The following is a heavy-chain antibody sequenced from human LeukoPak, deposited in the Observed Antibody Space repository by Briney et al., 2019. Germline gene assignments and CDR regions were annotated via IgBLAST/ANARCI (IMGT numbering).Heavy chain of an antibody. V-gene: IGHV4-59*01. J-gene: IGHJ4*02. CDR1: GVSISSYY. D-gene: IGHD1-26*01. CDR2: IYYGGST. Sequence: PSETLSLACTVSGVSISSYYWSWIRQPPGKGLEWIGYIYYGGSTNYNPSLKSRVTISVDTSKTQFSLKVSSVTAADTAVYYCARGVGPDYWGQGTLVTVSS. CDR3: ARGVGPDY.